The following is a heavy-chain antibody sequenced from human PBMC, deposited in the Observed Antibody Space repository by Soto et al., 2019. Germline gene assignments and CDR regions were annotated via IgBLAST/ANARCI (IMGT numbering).Heavy chain of an antibody. Sequence: SETLSLTCTVSGGSISSSSYYWGWIRQPPGKGLEWIGSIYYSGSTYYNPSLKSRVTISVDTSKNQFSLKLSSVTAADTAVYYCARGAEIVGPSYYYYGMDVWGQGTTVTVSS. J-gene: IGHJ6*02. D-gene: IGHD3-22*01. V-gene: IGHV4-39*01. CDR2: IYYSGST. CDR3: ARGAEIVGPSYYYYGMDV. CDR1: GGSISSSSYY.